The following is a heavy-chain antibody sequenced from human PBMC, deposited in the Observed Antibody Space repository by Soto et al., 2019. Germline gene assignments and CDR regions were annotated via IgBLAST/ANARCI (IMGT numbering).Heavy chain of an antibody. V-gene: IGHV2-70*01. J-gene: IGHJ4*02. CDR3: ARNFYDTGNHYARIDY. D-gene: IGHD3-22*01. CDR1: GFPFSTSGMC. CDR2: IDWDDDK. Sequence: SGPTLVNPTQTLTLTCTFSGFPFSTSGMCVRWIRQPPGKALEWLALIDWDDDKFYLTSLKTRLTISRDTSKNQVVLTMTNMDPLDTATYYCARNFYDTGNHYARIDYWGPGTLVTVSS.